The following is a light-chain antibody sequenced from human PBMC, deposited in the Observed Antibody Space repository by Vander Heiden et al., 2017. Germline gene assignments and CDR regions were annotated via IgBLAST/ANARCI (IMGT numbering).Light chain of an antibody. Sequence: DIQMTQSPSTLSASVGDRVTITCRASQSISTWLAWYQQKPGKAPKLLIYMASSLESGVPSRFSGSGSGTEFTLTISSLQPDDFATYYCQQDNSYYTFGQGTKLEIK. J-gene: IGKJ2*01. CDR3: QQDNSYYT. CDR1: QSISTW. V-gene: IGKV1-5*03. CDR2: MAS.